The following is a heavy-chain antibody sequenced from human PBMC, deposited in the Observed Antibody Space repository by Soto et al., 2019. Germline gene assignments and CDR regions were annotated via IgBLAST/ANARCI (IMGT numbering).Heavy chain of an antibody. Sequence: QMQLQESGPGLVKPSQTLSLTCTVSGGSISSGGYYWSWIRQLPGKGLEWIGYIYNSGTTNYNPSLKSRVTISVDTSKNHFSRNLSSVTAADTAVYYCAREGRVTGYFDYWGQGTLVTVSS. CDR1: GGSISSGGYY. CDR3: AREGRVTGYFDY. D-gene: IGHD2-21*02. CDR2: IYNSGTT. V-gene: IGHV4-31*03. J-gene: IGHJ4*02.